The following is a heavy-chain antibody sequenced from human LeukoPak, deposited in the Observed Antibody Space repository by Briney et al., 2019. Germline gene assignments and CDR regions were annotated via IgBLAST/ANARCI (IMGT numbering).Heavy chain of an antibody. V-gene: IGHV4-59*01. D-gene: IGHD5-24*01. Sequence: SETLSLTCTVSGGSISSYYWSWIRQPPGKGLEWIGYIYYSGSTNYNPSLKSRVTISVDTSKNQFSLKLSSVTAADTAVYYCARGRRDGYNRIDYWGQGTLVIVSS. CDR3: ARGRRDGYNRIDY. J-gene: IGHJ4*02. CDR1: GGSISSYY. CDR2: IYYSGST.